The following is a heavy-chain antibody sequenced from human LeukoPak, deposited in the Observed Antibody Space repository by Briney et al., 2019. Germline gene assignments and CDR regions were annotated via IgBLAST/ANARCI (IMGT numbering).Heavy chain of an antibody. CDR1: GGSISSGSYY. CDR2: IYTSGST. V-gene: IGHV4-61*02. Sequence: SETLSLTCTVSGGSISSGSYYWSWIRQPAGKGLEWIGRIYTSGSTNYNPFLKSRVTISVDTSKNQFSLKLSSVTAADTAVYYCARGIVVVAQLGFYFYYMDVWGKGTTVTISS. CDR3: ARGIVVVAQLGFYFYYMDV. D-gene: IGHD2-15*01. J-gene: IGHJ6*03.